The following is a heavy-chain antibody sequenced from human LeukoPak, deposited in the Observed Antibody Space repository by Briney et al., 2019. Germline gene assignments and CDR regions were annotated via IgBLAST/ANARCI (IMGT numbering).Heavy chain of an antibody. Sequence: GALRLSCAASGFTVSSNYMSWVRQAPGKGLEWVSVIYSGGSTYYADSVKGRLTISRDNSKNTLYLQMNSLRAEDTAVYYCARDHTVGQWPTHFDYWGQGTLVTVSS. CDR1: GFTVSSNY. J-gene: IGHJ4*02. V-gene: IGHV3-66*01. CDR2: IYSGGST. CDR3: ARDHTVGQWPTHFDY. D-gene: IGHD6-19*01.